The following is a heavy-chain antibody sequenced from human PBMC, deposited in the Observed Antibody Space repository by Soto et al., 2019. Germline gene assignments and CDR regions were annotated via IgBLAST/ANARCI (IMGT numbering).Heavy chain of an antibody. CDR2: IYTSGST. Sequence: PSETLSLTCTISGGSISNYYWSCIRQPAGKGLEWIGRIYTSGSTNYNPSLKSRVTMSVDTSKNQFSLKLSSVTAADTAVYYCARAEAVAGPYLVYWGQGTLVTVSS. D-gene: IGHD6-19*01. J-gene: IGHJ4*02. CDR1: GGSISNYY. CDR3: ARAEAVAGPYLVY. V-gene: IGHV4-4*07.